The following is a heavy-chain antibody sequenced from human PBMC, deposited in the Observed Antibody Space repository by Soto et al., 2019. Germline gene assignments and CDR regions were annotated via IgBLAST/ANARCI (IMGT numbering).Heavy chain of an antibody. D-gene: IGHD3-16*01. CDR3: ARDLGGYASL. Sequence: EVQLVESGGGLVQPGGSLRLSCAASGFTFSNYWMHWVRQAPGKGPVWVSRINTDGSTTNYADSVKGRFTISRDNAKNTLYLQTNSLGDEDTAVYYCARDLGGYASLWGQGTLVTVSS. V-gene: IGHV3-74*01. CDR1: GFTFSNYW. CDR2: INTDGSTT. J-gene: IGHJ4*02.